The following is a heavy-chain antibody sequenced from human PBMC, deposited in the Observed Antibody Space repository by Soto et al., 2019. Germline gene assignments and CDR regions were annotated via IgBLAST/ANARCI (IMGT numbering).Heavy chain of an antibody. Sequence: QVQLVQSGGGLVRPGGSLRLSCTASGFIFSNYHMTWIRQAPGKGLEWVSYVDGPGNTIYYADSVKGRFTISRDNARSSLYLQMNSLRAEDMAVYYCVDIGWYIVWGQGTVVTVSS. CDR1: GFIFSNYH. V-gene: IGHV3-11*01. J-gene: IGHJ4*02. CDR2: VDGPGNTI. CDR3: VDIGWYIV. D-gene: IGHD6-19*01.